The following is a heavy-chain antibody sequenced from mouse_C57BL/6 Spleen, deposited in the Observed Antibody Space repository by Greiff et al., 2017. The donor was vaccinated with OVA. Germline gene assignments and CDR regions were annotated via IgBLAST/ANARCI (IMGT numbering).Heavy chain of an antibody. J-gene: IGHJ4*01. CDR1: GYTFTEYT. CDR2: FYPGSGSI. Sequence: VQLQQSGAELVKPGASVKLSCKASGYTFTEYTIHWVKQRSGQGLEWIGWFYPGSGSIKYNEKFKDKATLTADKSSSTAYMELSSLTSEDSAVYFWARHEVLRYGNSYAMDYWGQGTSVTVSS. D-gene: IGHD1-1*01. V-gene: IGHV1-62-2*01. CDR3: ARHEVLRYGNSYAMDY.